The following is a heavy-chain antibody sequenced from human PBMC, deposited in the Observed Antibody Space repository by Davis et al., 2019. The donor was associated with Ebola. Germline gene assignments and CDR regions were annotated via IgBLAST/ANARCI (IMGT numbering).Heavy chain of an antibody. CDR1: GFTFSSYS. V-gene: IGHV4-34*01. CDR3: ARVDTVMVDFDY. J-gene: IGHJ4*02. D-gene: IGHD5-18*01. Sequence: ESLKISCAASGFTFSSYSMNWIRQPPGKGLEWIGEVNHRGTTDYNPSLKSRVTMSVDTSKNQFSLKLKSVTAADTAVYYCARVDTVMVDFDYWGQGTLVTVSS. CDR2: VNHRGTT.